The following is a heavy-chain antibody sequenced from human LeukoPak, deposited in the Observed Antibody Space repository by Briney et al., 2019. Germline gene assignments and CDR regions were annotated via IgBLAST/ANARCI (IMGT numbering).Heavy chain of an antibody. CDR2: ISSSSSYI. CDR3: ARDRGRGYSGYDYSSSFDY. J-gene: IGHJ4*02. V-gene: IGHV3-21*01. CDR1: GFTFSSYS. D-gene: IGHD5-12*01. Sequence: GGSLRLSCAASGFTFSSYSMNWVRQAPGKGLEWVSSISSSSSYIYYADSVKGRFTISRDNAKNSLYLQMNSLRAEDTAVYYCARDRGRGYSGYDYSSSFDYWGQGTLVTVSS.